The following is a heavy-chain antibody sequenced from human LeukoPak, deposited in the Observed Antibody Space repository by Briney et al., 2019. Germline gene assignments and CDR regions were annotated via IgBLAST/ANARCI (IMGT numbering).Heavy chain of an antibody. CDR2: ILSGGRTM. V-gene: IGHV3-48*04. Sequence: GGSLRLSCAASGSTFSTYSINWVRQAPGKGLEWVSYILSGGRTMYHADSVKGRFTISRDNAKNSLYLQMNSLRAEDTAVYYCAREASLGHYYMDVWGKGTTVTVSS. J-gene: IGHJ6*03. CDR3: AREASLGHYYMDV. CDR1: GSTFSTYS. D-gene: IGHD3-16*01.